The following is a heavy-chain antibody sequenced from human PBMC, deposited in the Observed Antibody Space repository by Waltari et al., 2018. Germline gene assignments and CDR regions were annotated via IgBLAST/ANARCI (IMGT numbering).Heavy chain of an antibody. J-gene: IGHJ6*03. CDR1: GGSISSYY. CDR2: IYYSGST. V-gene: IGHV4-59*01. D-gene: IGHD6-13*01. Sequence: QVQLQASGPGLVKPSETLSLTCTVSGGSISSYYWSWIRTPPGKGLEWIGYIYYSGSTNYNPSLKSRVTISVDTSKNQFSLKLSSVTAADTAVYYCARVGGTAAAENYYYYYMDVWGKGTTVTVSS. CDR3: ARVGGTAAAENYYYYYMDV.